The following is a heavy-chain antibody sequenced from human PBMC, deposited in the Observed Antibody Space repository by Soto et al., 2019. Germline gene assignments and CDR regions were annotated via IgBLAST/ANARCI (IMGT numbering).Heavy chain of an antibody. J-gene: IGHJ5*02. CDR3: VRETGTRLLFDP. CDR1: GGSIRGGDYY. D-gene: IGHD1-7*01. V-gene: IGHV4-30-4*01. CDR2: IYYSGST. Sequence: LSLTCTVSGGSIRGGDYYWSWIRQPPGKGLEWIGYIYYSGSTYYNPSLKSRVTISVDTSKNQFSLKLSSVAAADTAVYYCVRETGTRLLFDPWGQGTLVTVSS.